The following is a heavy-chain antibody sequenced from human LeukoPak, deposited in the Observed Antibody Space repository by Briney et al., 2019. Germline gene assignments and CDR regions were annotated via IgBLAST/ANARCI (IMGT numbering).Heavy chain of an antibody. J-gene: IGHJ4*02. D-gene: IGHD2-21*02. Sequence: QPGGSLRLSCAASGFTFSDYYMSWIRQAPGKGLEWVANIREDGGKQNYVDSVKGRFTISRDNAKSSVYLQLNSLRADDTAIYYCAKDIPGGGDDYWGQGTLVTVSS. V-gene: IGHV3-7*01. CDR1: GFTFSDYY. CDR2: IREDGGKQ. CDR3: AKDIPGGGDDY.